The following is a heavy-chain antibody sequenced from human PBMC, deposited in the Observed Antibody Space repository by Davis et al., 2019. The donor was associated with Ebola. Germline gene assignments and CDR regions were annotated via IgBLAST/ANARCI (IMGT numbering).Heavy chain of an antibody. CDR2: IDPSDSYT. CDR3: ARWGRLVYYGMDV. Sequence: GESLKISCKGSGYSFTSYWISWVRQMPGKGLEWMGRIDPSDSYTNYSPSSQGQVTISADKSISTAYLQWSSLKASDTAMYYCARWGRLVYYGMDVWGQGTTVTVSS. J-gene: IGHJ6*02. D-gene: IGHD3-9*01. V-gene: IGHV5-10-1*04. CDR1: GYSFTSYW.